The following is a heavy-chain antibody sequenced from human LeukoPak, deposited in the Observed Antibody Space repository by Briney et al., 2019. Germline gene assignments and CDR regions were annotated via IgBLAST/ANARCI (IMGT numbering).Heavy chain of an antibody. CDR1: GFTFSSYA. CDR3: VEAVGRFDY. J-gene: IGHJ4*02. D-gene: IGHD3-16*01. V-gene: IGHV3-30-3*02. Sequence: PGRSLRLSCAASGFTFSSYAMHCVRQAPGKGLEWVAVISYNGRNKYYADSVRGRFTISRDNSKDTLYLQMNSLRVEDTAVYSCVEAVGRFDYWGQRTLVAVSS. CDR2: ISYNGRNK.